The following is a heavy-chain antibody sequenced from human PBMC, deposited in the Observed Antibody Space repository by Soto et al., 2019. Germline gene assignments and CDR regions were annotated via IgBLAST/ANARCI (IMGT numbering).Heavy chain of an antibody. Sequence: SQTLSLTCAISRDSVSSNSAAWNWIRQSPSRGLEWLGRTYYRSKWYNDYAVSVKSRITINPDTSKNQFSLQLNSVTPEDTAVYYCARDGPGAAAESVENWFDPWGQGTLVTVSS. CDR1: RDSVSSNSAA. D-gene: IGHD6-13*01. V-gene: IGHV6-1*01. CDR3: ARDGPGAAAESVENWFDP. CDR2: TYYRSKWYN. J-gene: IGHJ5*02.